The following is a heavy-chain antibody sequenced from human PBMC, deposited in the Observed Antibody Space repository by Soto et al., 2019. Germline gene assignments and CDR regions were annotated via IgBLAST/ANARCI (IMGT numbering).Heavy chain of an antibody. Sequence: PSETLSLTCTVSGGYSSSYYWSWIRQPPGKGLEWIGYIYYSGSTNYNPSLKSRVTISVDTSKNQFSLKLSSVTAADTAVYYFARHMGGIAVGGLLDYWGQGTLVTVSS. CDR2: IYYSGST. V-gene: IGHV4-59*08. CDR3: ARHMGGIAVGGLLDY. CDR1: GGYSSSYY. J-gene: IGHJ4*02. D-gene: IGHD6-19*01.